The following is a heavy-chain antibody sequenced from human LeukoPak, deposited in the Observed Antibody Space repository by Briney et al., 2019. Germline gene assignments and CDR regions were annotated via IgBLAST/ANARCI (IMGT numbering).Heavy chain of an antibody. Sequence: GGSLRPSCAASGFTSSSHSMNWVRQAPGKGLEWVSSISSSSSYIYYADSVKGRFTISRDNAKNSLYLQMNSLRAEDTAVYYCARPQSSGSHYFDYWGQGTLVTVSS. V-gene: IGHV3-21*01. CDR2: ISSSSSYI. D-gene: IGHD3-10*01. J-gene: IGHJ4*02. CDR3: ARPQSSGSHYFDY. CDR1: GFTSSSHS.